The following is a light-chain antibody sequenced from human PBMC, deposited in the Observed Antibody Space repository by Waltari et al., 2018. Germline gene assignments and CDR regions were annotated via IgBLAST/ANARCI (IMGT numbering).Light chain of an antibody. CDR1: QDVSNY. CDR3: QQYYNLPPT. J-gene: IGKJ2*01. Sequence: DIQMTQSPSSLLASVGDRVTITCQASQDVSNYVNWYQQRPGKAPKLLIYDVSNLQAGVPSRFSGRGSGTQFTLTISTLQLDDIATYSCQQYYNLPPTFGQGTKLEIK. V-gene: IGKV1-33*01. CDR2: DVS.